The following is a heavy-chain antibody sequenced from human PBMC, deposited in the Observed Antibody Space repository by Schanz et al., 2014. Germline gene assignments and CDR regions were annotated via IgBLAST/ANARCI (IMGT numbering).Heavy chain of an antibody. V-gene: IGHV1-8*01. J-gene: IGHJ4*02. D-gene: IGHD6-6*01. CDR3: ARDQSPYTNSSDVRYFDY. Sequence: QVQLVQSEAEVKKPGSSVKVSCTASGYTFTSYDINWVRQAPGQGLEWLGWMNPNSGDTGYPRKFQDRVTMTRNTSISTAYMDLRSLRSDDTAVYYCARDQSPYTNSSDVRYFDYWGQGSLVTVSS. CDR2: MNPNSGDT. CDR1: GYTFTSYD.